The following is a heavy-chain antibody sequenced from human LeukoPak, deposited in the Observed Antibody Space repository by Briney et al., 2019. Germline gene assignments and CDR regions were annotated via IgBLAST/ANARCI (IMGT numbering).Heavy chain of an antibody. D-gene: IGHD1-26*01. Sequence: GGSLRLSCAASGFTFSSYSMNWVRQAPGKGLEWVSYISSSNSTIYYADSVKGPFTISRDNAKNSLYLQMNSLRAEDTAVYYCARGRVGAMYYFDYWGQGTLVTVSS. CDR1: GFTFSSYS. CDR3: ARGRVGAMYYFDY. V-gene: IGHV3-48*01. CDR2: ISSSNSTI. J-gene: IGHJ4*02.